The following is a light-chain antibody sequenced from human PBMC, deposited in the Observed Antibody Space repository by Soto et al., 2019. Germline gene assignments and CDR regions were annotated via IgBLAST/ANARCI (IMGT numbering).Light chain of an antibody. V-gene: IGKV1-39*01. CDR2: AVS. J-gene: IGKJ1*01. CDR1: QRVSSY. Sequence: DIQLIQSPSSLSASVGDRVTITCHTSQRVSSYLNWYQQKPGKAPKLLINAVSTLHSGVPSRFSGSGSETDFTLTISSLQTEDCGTYYCQQSYATPSWTFGQGTKVEI. CDR3: QQSYATPSWT.